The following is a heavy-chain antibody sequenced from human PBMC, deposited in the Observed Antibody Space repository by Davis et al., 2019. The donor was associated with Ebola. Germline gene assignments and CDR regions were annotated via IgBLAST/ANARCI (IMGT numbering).Heavy chain of an antibody. J-gene: IGHJ6*02. CDR1: GYSFTSYW. V-gene: IGHV5-51*01. D-gene: IGHD2-2*01. CDR3: ARNLGYCSSTSCNYGMDV. Sequence: GESLKISCQGSGYSFTSYWIGWVRQMPGKGLEWMGIIYPGDSDTRYSPSFQGQVTISADKSISTAYLQWSSLKASDTAMYYCARNLGYCSSTSCNYGMDVWGQGTTVTVSS. CDR2: IYPGDSDT.